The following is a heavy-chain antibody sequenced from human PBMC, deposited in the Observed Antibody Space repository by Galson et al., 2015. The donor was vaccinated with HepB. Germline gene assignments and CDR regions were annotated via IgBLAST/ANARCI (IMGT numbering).Heavy chain of an antibody. Sequence: LSLTCTVSGGSISSSSYYWGWIRQPPGKGLEWIGSIYYSGSTYHNPSLKSRVTISVDTSKNQFSLKLSSVTAADTAVYYCARVGNDFWSGYSWFDPWGQGTLVTVSS. J-gene: IGHJ5*02. CDR3: ARVGNDFWSGYSWFDP. V-gene: IGHV4-39*01. D-gene: IGHD3-3*01. CDR1: GGSISSSSYY. CDR2: IYYSGST.